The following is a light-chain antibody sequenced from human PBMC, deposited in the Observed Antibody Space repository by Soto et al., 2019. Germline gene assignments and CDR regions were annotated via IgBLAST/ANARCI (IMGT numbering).Light chain of an antibody. CDR1: QSISRW. V-gene: IGKV1-5*03. CDR2: KAS. CDR3: QQSYSTPSIT. Sequence: DIQMAPSSSPPSASLGDQVPHPCRASQSISRWLAWYQQKPGKVPKLLIYKASGLNSGVPSRFSGSGSGTEFTLTISSLQPDDFATYYCQQSYSTPSITFGQGTRLEIK. J-gene: IGKJ5*01.